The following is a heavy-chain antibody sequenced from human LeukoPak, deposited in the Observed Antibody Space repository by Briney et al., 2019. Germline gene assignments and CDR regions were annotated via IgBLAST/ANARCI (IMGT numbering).Heavy chain of an antibody. CDR2: INYSGRT. Sequence: SETLSLTCSVSGYSIRSGYQGGWIRQAPGKGLEWIGSINYSGRTYDNPSLKSRVTISIDTSKNQIFLKLRSTTAADTAHYYCARAEINDYNRYWGQGILVVVSS. D-gene: IGHD4-11*01. J-gene: IGHJ4*02. V-gene: IGHV4-38-2*01. CDR3: ARAEINDYNRY. CDR1: GYSIRSGYQ.